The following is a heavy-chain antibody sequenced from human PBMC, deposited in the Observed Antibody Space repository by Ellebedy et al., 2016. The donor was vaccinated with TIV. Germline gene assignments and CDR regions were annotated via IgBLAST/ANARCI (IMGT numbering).Heavy chain of an antibody. D-gene: IGHD6-6*01. CDR1: GYTFTSYA. J-gene: IGHJ4*02. CDR3: ARANNKGSSSSSPGGY. V-gene: IGHV1-3*01. CDR2: INAGNGNT. Sequence: AASVKVSCKASGYTFTSYAMHWVRQAPGQRLEWMGWINAGNGNTKYSQKFQGRVTITRDTSASTAYMELSSLRSEDTAVYYCARANNKGSSSSSPGGYWGQGTLVTVSS.